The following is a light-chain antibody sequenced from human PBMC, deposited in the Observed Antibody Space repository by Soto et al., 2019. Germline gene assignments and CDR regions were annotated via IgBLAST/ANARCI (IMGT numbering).Light chain of an antibody. V-gene: IGKV1-39*01. J-gene: IGKJ2*01. CDR1: QSISSY. CDR3: QQSYSTPYT. CDR2: AAS. Sequence: DIQMTQSPSSLYASVGDRVTITCRASQSISSYLNLYQQKPGKATKLLIYAASSLQSGVPSRFRGSVSGTDFTLSISILQPEDFATYYVQQSYSTPYTFGQGTKLEIK.